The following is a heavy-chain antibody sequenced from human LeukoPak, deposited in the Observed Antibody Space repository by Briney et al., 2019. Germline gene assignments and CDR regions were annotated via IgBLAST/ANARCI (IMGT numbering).Heavy chain of an antibody. V-gene: IGHV3-23*01. CDR1: GFTFGSYG. CDR3: ANTVGDLPYDFWSGYSDY. J-gene: IGHJ4*02. D-gene: IGHD3-3*01. Sequence: GGSLRLSCGASGFTFGSYGMSWVRQAPGKGLEWVSAISGSGGSTYYADSVKGRFTISRDNSKNTLYLQMNSLRAEDTAVYYCANTVGDLPYDFWSGYSDYWGQGTLVTVSS. CDR2: ISGSGGST.